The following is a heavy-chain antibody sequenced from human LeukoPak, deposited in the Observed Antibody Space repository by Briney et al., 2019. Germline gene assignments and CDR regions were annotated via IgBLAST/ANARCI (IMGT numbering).Heavy chain of an antibody. CDR3: ARSYYDVLLSQFDY. V-gene: IGHV3-66*02. CDR1: GLIVSNNY. CDR2: IYSGGTT. J-gene: IGHJ4*02. Sequence: GGSLRLSCAASGLIVSNNYMNWVRQAPGKGPEWVSIIYSGGTTLYADSVRGRFIISRGNSKNTLYLQMNNLRAEDSAVYYCARSYYDVLLSQFDYWGQGTLVTVSS. D-gene: IGHD3-3*01.